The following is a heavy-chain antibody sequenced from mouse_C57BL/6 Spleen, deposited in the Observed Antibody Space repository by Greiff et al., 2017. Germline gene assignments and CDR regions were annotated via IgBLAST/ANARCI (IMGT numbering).Heavy chain of an antibody. D-gene: IGHD2-3*01. CDR3: ASPLYDFSFAY. V-gene: IGHV2-2*01. Sequence: VQLKESGPGLVQPSQSLSITCTVSGFSLTSYGVHWVRQSPGKGLEWLGVIWSGGSTDYNAAFISRLSISKDNSKSQVFFKMNSLQADDTAIYYCASPLYDFSFAYWGQGTLVTVSA. CDR1: GFSLTSYG. CDR2: IWSGGST. J-gene: IGHJ3*01.